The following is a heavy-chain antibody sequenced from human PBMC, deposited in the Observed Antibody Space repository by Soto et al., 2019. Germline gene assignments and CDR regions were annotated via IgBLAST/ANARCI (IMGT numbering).Heavy chain of an antibody. V-gene: IGHV3-30-3*01. CDR2: ISYDGSNK. D-gene: IGHD2-2*01. J-gene: IGHJ3*02. CDR1: GFTFSSYA. Sequence: PGGSLRLSCAASGFTFSSYAMHWVRQAPGKGLEWVAVISYDGSNKYYADSVKGRFTISRDNSKNTLYLQMNSLRAEDTAVYYCSRSSPIHEPDVFETWGQGTMVTGSS. CDR3: SRSSPIHEPDVFET.